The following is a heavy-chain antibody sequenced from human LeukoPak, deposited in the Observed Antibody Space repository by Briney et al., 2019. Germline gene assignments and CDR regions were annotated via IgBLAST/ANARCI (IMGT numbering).Heavy chain of an antibody. V-gene: IGHV4-34*01. CDR3: ARRKEGRDYYGSGSYYQGNWFDP. J-gene: IGHJ5*02. D-gene: IGHD3-10*01. Sequence: SETLSLTCAVYGGSFSGYYWSWIRQPPGKGLEWIGEINHSGSTNYDPSLKSRVTISVDTSKNQFSLKLSSVTAADTAVYYCARRKEGRDYYGSGSYYQGNWFDPWGQGALVTVSS. CDR1: GGSFSGYY. CDR2: INHSGST.